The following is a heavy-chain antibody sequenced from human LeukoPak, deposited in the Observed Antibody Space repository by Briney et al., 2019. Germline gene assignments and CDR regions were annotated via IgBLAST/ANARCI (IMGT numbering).Heavy chain of an antibody. CDR1: GGSISSGSYY. CDR2: IYTSGST. Sequence: SETLSPTCTVSGGSISSGSYYWSWIRQPAGKGLEWIGRIYTSGSTNYNPSLKSRVTISVDTSKNQFSLKLSSVTAADTAVYYCARINWGTYGAYYFDYWGQGTLVTVSS. J-gene: IGHJ4*02. CDR3: ARINWGTYGAYYFDY. D-gene: IGHD4-17*01. V-gene: IGHV4-61*02.